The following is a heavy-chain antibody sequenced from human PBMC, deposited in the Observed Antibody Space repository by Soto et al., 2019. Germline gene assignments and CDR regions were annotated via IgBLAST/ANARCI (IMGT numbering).Heavy chain of an antibody. CDR1: GFTFSSYA. V-gene: IGHV3-23*01. D-gene: IGHD1-26*01. CDR3: ARRGSGSYYDY. Sequence: EVQLLESGGGLVQPGGSLRLSCAASGFTFSSYAMRWVRQAPGKGLEWVSAISGSGGSTYYADSVKGRFTISRDNSKNTLDLQMNSLRAEDTAVDYCARRGSGSYYDYWGQGTLVTVSS. CDR2: ISGSGGST. J-gene: IGHJ4*02.